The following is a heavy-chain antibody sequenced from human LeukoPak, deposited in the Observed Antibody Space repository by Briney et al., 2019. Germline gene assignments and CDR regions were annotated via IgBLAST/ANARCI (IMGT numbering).Heavy chain of an antibody. J-gene: IGHJ4*02. V-gene: IGHV1-2*02. D-gene: IGHD3-16*01. CDR1: GYTFTGYY. CDR2: INPNSGGT. Sequence: GASVKVSCKASGYTFTGYYMHWVRQAPGQGLEWMGWINPNSGGTNYAQKFQGRVTMTRDTSISTAYMELSRLRSDGTAVYYCARGLRLRLGELTPGFDYWGQGTLVTVSS. CDR3: ARGLRLRLGELTPGFDY.